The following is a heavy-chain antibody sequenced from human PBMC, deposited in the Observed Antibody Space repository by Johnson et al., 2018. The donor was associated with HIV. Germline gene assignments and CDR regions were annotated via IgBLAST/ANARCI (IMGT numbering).Heavy chain of an antibody. Sequence: VQLVESGGGLVQPGGSLRLSCAASGFTVRSNYMSWVRQAPGKGLEWVSLIYSGDTTYYADSVKGRFPISRDNSKNTLYLQMNSLRAEDTAVYYCAKIARRCSGGSCYTTSDAFDIWGQGTMVTVSS. CDR1: GFTVRSNY. CDR2: IYSGDTT. CDR3: AKIARRCSGGSCYTTSDAFDI. J-gene: IGHJ3*02. V-gene: IGHV3-66*01. D-gene: IGHD2-15*01.